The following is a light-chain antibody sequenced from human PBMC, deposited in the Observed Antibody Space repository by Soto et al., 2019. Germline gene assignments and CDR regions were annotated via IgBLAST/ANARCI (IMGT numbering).Light chain of an antibody. CDR2: GAS. Sequence: SPTITSRASQSVSSNLAWYQQKPGQAPRLLIYGASTRATGIPARFSGSGSGTEFNLTLRSLQSEDFAVYYCEQRSTWPITLAGGTRLEIK. CDR3: EQRSTWPIT. CDR1: QSVSSN. J-gene: IGKJ5*01. V-gene: IGKV3-15*01.